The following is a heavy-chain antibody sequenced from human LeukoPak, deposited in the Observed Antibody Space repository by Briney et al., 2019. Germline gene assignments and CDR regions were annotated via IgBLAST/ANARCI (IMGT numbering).Heavy chain of an antibody. D-gene: IGHD3-10*01. CDR3: ARGAMVRGVDGMDV. J-gene: IGHJ6*02. Sequence: GASVKVSCKASGGTFSSYAISWVRQAPGQGLEWMGGIIPIFGIANYAQKFQGRVTITADKSTSTAYMELSSLRSEDTAVYYCARGAMVRGVDGMDVWGQGTTVTVSS. CDR2: IIPIFGIA. V-gene: IGHV1-69*10. CDR1: GGTFSSYA.